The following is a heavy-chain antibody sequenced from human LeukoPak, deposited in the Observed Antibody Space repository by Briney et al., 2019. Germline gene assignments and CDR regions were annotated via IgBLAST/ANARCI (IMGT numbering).Heavy chain of an antibody. J-gene: IGHJ4*02. V-gene: IGHV1-18*01. CDR1: GGTFSSYA. CDR2: ISAYNGNT. Sequence: ASVKVSCKASGGTFSSYAISWVRQAPGQGVEWMGWISAYNGNTNYAQKLQGRVTMTTDTSTSTAYMELRSLRSDDTAVHYCAREVADPYYGSGSYYNPYYFDYWGQGTLVTVSS. CDR3: AREVADPYYGSGSYYNPYYFDY. D-gene: IGHD3-10*01.